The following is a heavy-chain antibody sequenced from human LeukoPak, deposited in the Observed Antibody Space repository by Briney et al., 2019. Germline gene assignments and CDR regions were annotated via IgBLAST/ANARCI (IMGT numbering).Heavy chain of an antibody. J-gene: IGHJ4*02. CDR3: ARETGSSVGSTDFDY. CDR1: GFTFSSYA. V-gene: IGHV3-30-3*01. Sequence: GGSLRLSCAASGFTFSSYAMHWVRQAPGKGLEWVAVISYDESNKHYADSVKGRLTISRDNSKNTLYLQMHSLRAEDTALYYCARETGSSVGSTDFDYWGQGTLVTVS. D-gene: IGHD6-6*01. CDR2: ISYDESNK.